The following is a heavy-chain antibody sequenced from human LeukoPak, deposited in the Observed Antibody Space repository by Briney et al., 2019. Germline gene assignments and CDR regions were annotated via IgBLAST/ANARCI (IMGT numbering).Heavy chain of an antibody. CDR3: ARDRFPARLVPAARGFDY. CDR1: GYTFTGYY. D-gene: IGHD2-2*01. V-gene: IGHV1-2*02. CDR2: INPNSGGT. Sequence: ASVKVSCKASGYTFTGYYMHWVRQAPGQGLEWMGWINPNSGGTNYAQKFQGRVTMTRDTSISTAYMELSRLRSDDTAVYSCARDRFPARLVPAARGFDYWGQGTLVTVSS. J-gene: IGHJ4*02.